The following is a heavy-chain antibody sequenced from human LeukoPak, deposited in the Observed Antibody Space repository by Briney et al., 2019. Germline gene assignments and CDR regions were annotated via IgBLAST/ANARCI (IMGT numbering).Heavy chain of an antibody. CDR1: GFTFSSYG. CDR2: IWYDGSNK. V-gene: IGHV3-33*01. J-gene: IGHJ3*01. CDR3: ARDASSMATTP. Sequence: GGSLRLSCAASGFTFSSYGMPWVRQAPGKGLEWVAVIWYDGSNKYYADSVKGRFTISRDNSKNTLYLQMNSLRAEDTAVYYCARDASSMATTPWGQGTMVTVSS. D-gene: IGHD5-24*01.